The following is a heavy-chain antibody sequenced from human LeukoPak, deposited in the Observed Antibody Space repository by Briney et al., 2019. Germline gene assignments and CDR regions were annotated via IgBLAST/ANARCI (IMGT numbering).Heavy chain of an antibody. CDR3: AKDGGYDYFDY. Sequence: GGSLRRSCAASGFAFSSYAMSWVRQAPGKGLEWVSAISGSGGSTYYADSVKGRFTISRDNSKNTLYLQMNSLRAEDTAVYYCAKDGGYDYFDYWGQGTLVTVSS. V-gene: IGHV3-23*01. D-gene: IGHD5-12*01. CDR1: GFAFSSYA. CDR2: ISGSGGST. J-gene: IGHJ4*02.